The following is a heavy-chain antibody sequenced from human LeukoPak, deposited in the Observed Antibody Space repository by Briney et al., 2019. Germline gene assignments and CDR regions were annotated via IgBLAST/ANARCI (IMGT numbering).Heavy chain of an antibody. V-gene: IGHV4-30-2*01. J-gene: IGHJ5*02. CDR1: GGSISSGGYY. CDR2: IYHSGST. Sequence: SETLSLTCTVSGGSISSGGYYWSWIRQPPGKGLEWIGYIYHSGSTYYNPSLKSRVTISVDRSKNQFSLKLSSVTAADTAVYYCARDPPPPYIVVVPAPWGQGTLVTVSS. CDR3: ARDPPPPYIVVVPAP. D-gene: IGHD2-2*01.